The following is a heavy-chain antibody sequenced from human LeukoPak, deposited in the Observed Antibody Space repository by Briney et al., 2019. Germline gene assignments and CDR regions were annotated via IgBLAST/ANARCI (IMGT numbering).Heavy chain of an antibody. D-gene: IGHD1-26*01. J-gene: IGHJ4*02. CDR2: ISGSGGST. V-gene: IGHV3-23*01. CDR3: AKGRTLVGGSTRSYDY. CDR1: GFTFSSYG. Sequence: GGSLRLSCAASGFTFSSYGMSWVPQAPGKGLEWVSAISGSGGSTYYADSVKGRFTISRDNSKNTLFLHMNSLRAEDTAVYYCAKGRTLVGGSTRSYDYWGQGTLVTVSS.